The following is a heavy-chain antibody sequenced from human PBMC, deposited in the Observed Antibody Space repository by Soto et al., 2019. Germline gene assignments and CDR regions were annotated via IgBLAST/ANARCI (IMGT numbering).Heavy chain of an antibody. J-gene: IGHJ3*02. V-gene: IGHV3-30*03. CDR3: ATKGGEGIAFDI. CDR1: EFTFSSYG. D-gene: IGHD3-16*01. Sequence: QVQLVESGGGVVKPGRSLRISCAASEFTFSSYGMHWVRQAPGKGLERVAVISYDGSNKYYEDSVKGRFTISRDNSKNTLYLRMNSLRAEDTAVYYCATKGGEGIAFDIWGGGTMVTVSS. CDR2: ISYDGSNK.